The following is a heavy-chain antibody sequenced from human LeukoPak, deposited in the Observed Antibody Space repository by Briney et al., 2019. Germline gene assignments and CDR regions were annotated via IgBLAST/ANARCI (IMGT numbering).Heavy chain of an antibody. J-gene: IGHJ4*02. Sequence: ASVEVSCKASGGTFSSYTISWVRQAPGQGLEWMGRIIPILGIANYAQKFQGRVTITADKSTSTAYMELSSLRSEDTAVYYCARDIGSSGYSRAHFDYWGQGTLVTVSS. V-gene: IGHV1-69*04. CDR1: GGTFSSYT. D-gene: IGHD3-22*01. CDR2: IIPILGIA. CDR3: ARDIGSSGYSRAHFDY.